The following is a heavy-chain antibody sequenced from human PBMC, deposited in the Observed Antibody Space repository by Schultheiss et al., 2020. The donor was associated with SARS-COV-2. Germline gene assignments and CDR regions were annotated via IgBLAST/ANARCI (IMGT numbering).Heavy chain of an antibody. J-gene: IGHJ6*02. CDR3: AIFYIESGGSCYSLGCPENYGMDV. D-gene: IGHD2-15*01. V-gene: IGHV1-2*04. CDR2: INPNSGGT. Sequence: ASVKVSCKASGYTFTSYDINWVRQATGQGLEWMGWINPNSGGTNYAQKFQGWVTMTRDTSISTAYMELSRLRSDDTAVYYCAIFYIESGGSCYSLGCPENYGMDVWGQGTTVTVSS. CDR1: GYTFTSYD.